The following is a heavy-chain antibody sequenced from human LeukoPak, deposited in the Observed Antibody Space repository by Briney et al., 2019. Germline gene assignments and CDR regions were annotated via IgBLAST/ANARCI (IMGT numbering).Heavy chain of an antibody. CDR2: IYYSGST. Sequence: SETLSLTCTVPGGSISSYYWSWIRQPPGKGLEWIGYIYYSGSTNYNLSLKSRVTISVDTSKNQFSLKLSSVTAADTAVYYCAREVSNPYYYDSSGCFDYWGQGTLVTVSS. CDR1: GGSISSYY. CDR3: AREVSNPYYYDSSGCFDY. D-gene: IGHD3-22*01. J-gene: IGHJ4*02. V-gene: IGHV4-59*01.